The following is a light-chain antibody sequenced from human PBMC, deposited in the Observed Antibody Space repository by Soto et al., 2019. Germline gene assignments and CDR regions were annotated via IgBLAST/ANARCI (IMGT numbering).Light chain of an antibody. CDR2: DVS. J-gene: IGLJ1*01. CDR1: SSDVGRYNY. V-gene: IGLV2-11*01. Sequence: QSVLTQPRSVSGSPGQSVTISCTGTSSDVGRYNYVSWYQQHPGKAPKLIIYDVSKWPSGVPDRFSGSKSGNTASLTISGLQAEDEADYYCCSYAGRFDHVFRTGTKVPVL. CDR3: CSYAGRFDHV.